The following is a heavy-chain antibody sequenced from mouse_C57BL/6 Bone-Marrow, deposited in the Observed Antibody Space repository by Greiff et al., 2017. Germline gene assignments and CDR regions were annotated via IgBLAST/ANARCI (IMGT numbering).Heavy chain of an antibody. Sequence: EVHLVESGGGLVKPGGSLKLSCAASGFTFSDYGMHWVRQAPEKGLEWVAYISSGRSTIYYADTVKGRFTISRDNAKNTLFLQMTSLRSEDTAMYYCAKLGQDYYAMDYWGQGTSVTVSS. J-gene: IGHJ4*01. D-gene: IGHD4-1*01. CDR1: GFTFSDYG. CDR3: AKLGQDYYAMDY. CDR2: ISSGRSTI. V-gene: IGHV5-17*01.